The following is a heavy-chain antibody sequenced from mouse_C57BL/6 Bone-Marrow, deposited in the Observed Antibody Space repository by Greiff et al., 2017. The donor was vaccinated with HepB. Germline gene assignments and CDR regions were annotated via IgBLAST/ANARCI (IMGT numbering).Heavy chain of an antibody. J-gene: IGHJ2*01. V-gene: IGHV1-64*01. D-gene: IGHD2-4*01. CDR1: GYTFTSYW. CDR3: TRRGIYDYALYY. Sequence: QVQLQQPGAELVKPGASVKLSCKASGYTFTSYWLHWVKQRPGQGLEWIGMLHPNSGSTNYTEKFKSKATLTVDKSSSTAYMQLSSLTSEDSAVYYCTRRGIYDYALYYWGQGTTLTVSS. CDR2: LHPNSGST.